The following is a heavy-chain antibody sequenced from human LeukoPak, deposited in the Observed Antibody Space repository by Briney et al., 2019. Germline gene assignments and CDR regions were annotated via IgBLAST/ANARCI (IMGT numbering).Heavy chain of an antibody. J-gene: IGHJ4*02. Sequence: SETLSLTCAVSGDSFSGNNYWTWVRQPPGKGLEWIGEIYRSGATNYNPSLKSRVTVSQDKSKNQFSLRLNSVTAADTAIYYCWRPYCTNSICSSSVVDSWGQGTLVTVSS. V-gene: IGHV4-4*02. CDR2: IYRSGAT. CDR3: WRPYCTNSICSSSVVDS. D-gene: IGHD2-8*01. CDR1: GDSFSGNNY.